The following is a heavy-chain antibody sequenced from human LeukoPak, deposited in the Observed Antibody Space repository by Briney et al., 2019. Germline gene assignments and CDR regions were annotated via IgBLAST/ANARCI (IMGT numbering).Heavy chain of an antibody. J-gene: IGHJ5*02. D-gene: IGHD2-2*01. V-gene: IGHV4-34*01. CDR1: GGSFSGYY. CDR3: ARGYCSSTSCPRGRFDP. Sequence: SETLSLTCAVYGGSFSGYYWSWIRLPPGKGMEWIGEINHSGSTNYNPSLKSRVTISVDTSKNQFSLKLSSVTAADTAVYYCARGYCSSTSCPRGRFDPWGQGTLVTVSS. CDR2: INHSGST.